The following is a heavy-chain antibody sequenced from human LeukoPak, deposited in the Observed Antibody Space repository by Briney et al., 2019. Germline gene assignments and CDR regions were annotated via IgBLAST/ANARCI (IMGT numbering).Heavy chain of an antibody. CDR1: GGSISSYH. Sequence: SETLSLTCTVSGGSISSYHWSWIRQPAGKGLEWIGRIYTSGSTNYNPSLKSRVTMSVDTSKNQFSLKLSSVTAADTAVYYCARVGRRYSSSPLSYYFDYWGQGTLVTVSS. D-gene: IGHD6-6*01. CDR3: ARVGRRYSSSPLSYYFDY. V-gene: IGHV4-4*07. J-gene: IGHJ4*02. CDR2: IYTSGST.